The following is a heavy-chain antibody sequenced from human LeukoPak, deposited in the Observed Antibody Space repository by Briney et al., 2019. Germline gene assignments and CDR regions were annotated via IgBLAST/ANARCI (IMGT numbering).Heavy chain of an antibody. CDR1: GFTFSSYS. J-gene: IGHJ4*02. CDR2: ISSSSSTI. D-gene: IGHD5-24*01. CDR3: ARDKRWLQPSAFDY. Sequence: GGSLRLSCAASGFTFSSYSMNWVRQAPGKGLGWVSYISSSSSTIYYADSVKGRFTISRDNAKNSLYLQMNSLRAEDTAVYYCARDKRWLQPSAFDYWGQGTLVTVSS. V-gene: IGHV3-48*01.